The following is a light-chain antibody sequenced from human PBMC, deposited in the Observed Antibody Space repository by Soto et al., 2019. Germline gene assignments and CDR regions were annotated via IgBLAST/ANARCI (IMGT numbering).Light chain of an antibody. Sequence: QSALTQPPSVSGFPGQSVTISCTGTNRDVGNYNRVSWYQQPPGTAPKLILYEVNNRPSGVPDRFSGSKSGNTASLIISGLHTEDEADYYCNSYTGSGTFVFGGGTKVTVL. CDR3: NSYTGSGTFV. J-gene: IGLJ2*01. CDR2: EVN. CDR1: NRDVGNYNR. V-gene: IGLV2-18*02.